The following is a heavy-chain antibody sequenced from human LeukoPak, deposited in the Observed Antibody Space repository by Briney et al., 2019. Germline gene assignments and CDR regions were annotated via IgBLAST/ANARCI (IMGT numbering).Heavy chain of an antibody. CDR1: GFTFSSYG. CDR2: ISYDGSNK. CDR3: AKEAGGRPSWFDP. V-gene: IGHV3-30*18. Sequence: PGRSLRLSCAASGFTFSSYGMHWVRQAPGKGLEWVAVISYDGSNKYYADSVKGRFTISRDNSKNTLYLQMNSLRAEDTAVYYCAKEAGGRPSWFDPWGQGTLVTVSS. J-gene: IGHJ5*02. D-gene: IGHD3-16*01.